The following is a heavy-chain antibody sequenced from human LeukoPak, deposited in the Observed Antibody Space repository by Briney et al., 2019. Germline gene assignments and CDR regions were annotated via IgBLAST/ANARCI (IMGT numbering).Heavy chain of an antibody. V-gene: IGHV3-53*01. D-gene: IGHD6-19*01. J-gene: IGHJ4*02. Sequence: PGGSLRLSCAASGFTVSSNYMSWVRQAPGKGLEWVSVIYSGGSTYYADSVKGRFTISRDNSKNTLYLQMNSLRAEDTAVYYCAKDRAVAGTHPFDYWGQGTLVTVSS. CDR3: AKDRAVAGTHPFDY. CDR2: IYSGGST. CDR1: GFTVSSNY.